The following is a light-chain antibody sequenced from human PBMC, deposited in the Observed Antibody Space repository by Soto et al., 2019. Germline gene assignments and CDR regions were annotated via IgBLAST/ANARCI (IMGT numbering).Light chain of an antibody. Sequence: DIVLTQSPDTLSLSPGESATLSCRASQILSGTYLAWYQQKLGQSPRLLIYAASIRATGVPDRFSGSGSGTDFTLTISRLEPEDFAVYYCQHYVSSPLTFGGGTKVEIK. J-gene: IGKJ4*01. V-gene: IGKV3-20*01. CDR2: AAS. CDR3: QHYVSSPLT. CDR1: QILSGTY.